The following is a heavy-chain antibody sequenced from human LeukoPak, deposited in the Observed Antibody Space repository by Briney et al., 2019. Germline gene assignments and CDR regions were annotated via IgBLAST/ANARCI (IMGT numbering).Heavy chain of an antibody. CDR3: AREAQGYCSGDSCYAPFDY. CDR2: IYTSGSS. V-gene: IGHV4-4*07. CDR1: GGYISSYY. D-gene: IGHD2-15*01. Sequence: SETLSLTCTVSGGYISSYYGSCIRQPAGKALEGIGRIYTSGSSNYNPPLKSRLTISRDKSKNQLSLKLSSVPAADTAVYYCAREAQGYCSGDSCYAPFDYWGQGTLVTVSS. J-gene: IGHJ4*02.